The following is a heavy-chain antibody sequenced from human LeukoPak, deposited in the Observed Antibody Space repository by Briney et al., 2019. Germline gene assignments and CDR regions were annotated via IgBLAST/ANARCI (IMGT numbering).Heavy chain of an antibody. J-gene: IGHJ4*02. CDR2: ISGSGGST. CDR1: GFTFSSYA. D-gene: IGHD6-19*01. V-gene: IGHV3-23*01. CDR3: AKAKGYSSGWYGYYFDY. Sequence: PGGSLRLSCAASGFTFSSYAMSWVRQAPGKGLEWVSAISGSGGSTYYADSVKDRFTISRDNSKNTLYLQMNSLRAEDTAVYYCAKAKGYSSGWYGYYFDYWGQGTLVTVSS.